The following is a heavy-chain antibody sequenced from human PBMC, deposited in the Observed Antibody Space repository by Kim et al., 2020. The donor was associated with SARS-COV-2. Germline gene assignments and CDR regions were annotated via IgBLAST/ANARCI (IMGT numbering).Heavy chain of an antibody. J-gene: IGHJ6*02. CDR2: IKSKTDGGTT. D-gene: IGHD3-10*01. CDR3: TTGGDGSGRILVRVYYYYGMDV. Sequence: GGSLRLSCAASGFTFSNAWMSWVRQAPGKGLEWVGRIKSKTDGGTTDYAAPVKGRFTISRDDSKNTLYLQMNSLKTEDTAVYYCTTGGDGSGRILVRVYYYYGMDVWGQGTTVTVSS. V-gene: IGHV3-15*01. CDR1: GFTFSNAW.